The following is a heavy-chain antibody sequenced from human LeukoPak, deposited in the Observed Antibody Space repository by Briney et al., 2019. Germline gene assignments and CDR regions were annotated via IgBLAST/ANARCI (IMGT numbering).Heavy chain of an antibody. CDR3: ARASRYCSSTSCSDAGYFDY. Sequence: SVKVSCKASGGTFSSYAISWVRQAPGQGLEWMGGIIPIFGTANYAQKFQGRVTITADESTSTAYMELSSLRSEDTAVYYCARASRYCSSTSCSDAGYFDYWRQGTLVTVSS. CDR2: IIPIFGTA. D-gene: IGHD2-2*01. J-gene: IGHJ4*02. CDR1: GGTFSSYA. V-gene: IGHV1-69*13.